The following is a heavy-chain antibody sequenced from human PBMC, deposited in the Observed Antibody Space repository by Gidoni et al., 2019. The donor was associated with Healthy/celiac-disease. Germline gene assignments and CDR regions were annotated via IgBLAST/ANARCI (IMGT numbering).Heavy chain of an antibody. Sequence: EVQLVESGGGLVQPGGSLRLSSAATGFPFSSYWMSWVRQAPGKGLEWVANIKQDGSEKYYVDSVKVRFTISRDNAKNSLYLQMNSLRAEDTAVYYCAREDGYSYGPAYYYYGMDVWGQGTTVTVSS. V-gene: IGHV3-7*05. CDR3: AREDGYSYGPAYYYYGMDV. CDR2: IKQDGSEK. CDR1: GFPFSSYW. D-gene: IGHD5-18*01. J-gene: IGHJ6*02.